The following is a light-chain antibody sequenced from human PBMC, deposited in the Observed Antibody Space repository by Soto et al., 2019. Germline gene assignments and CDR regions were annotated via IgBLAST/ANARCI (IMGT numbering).Light chain of an antibody. V-gene: IGKV1-9*01. CDR1: QGISSY. J-gene: IGKJ4*01. CDR2: EAS. CDR3: QHINKYPLT. Sequence: DIQLTQSPSFLSASVGDRVTITCRASQGISSYLLWYQQKPGKAPKLLIYEASTVQSGVPSRFSGSGSGTEFTLTISSLQPEDFASYYCQHINKYPLTFGGGTEVEIK.